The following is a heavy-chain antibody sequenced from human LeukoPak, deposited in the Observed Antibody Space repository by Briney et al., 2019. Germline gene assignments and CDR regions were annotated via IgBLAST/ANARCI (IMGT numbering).Heavy chain of an antibody. CDR3: AKNFEDYGSGWLLTHFDY. Sequence: GGSLRLSCAASGFTFSNGWMSWVRQAPGKGLEWVAVISYDGSNKYYADSVKGRFTISRDNSKNTLYLQMNSLRPEDTAIFYCAKNFEDYGSGWLLTHFDYWGQGTLVTVSS. CDR2: ISYDGSNK. V-gene: IGHV3-30*18. CDR1: GFTFSNGW. J-gene: IGHJ4*02. D-gene: IGHD6-19*01.